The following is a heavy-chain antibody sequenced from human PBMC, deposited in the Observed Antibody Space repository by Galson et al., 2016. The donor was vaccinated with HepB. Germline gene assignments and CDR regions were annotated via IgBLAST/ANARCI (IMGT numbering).Heavy chain of an antibody. V-gene: IGHV3-7*01. D-gene: IGHD3-10*01. CDR2: IKEDGSEE. CDR1: GFTFSSYW. CDR3: ARGFGASDI. Sequence: SLRLSCEASGFTFSSYWMTWVRQAPGKGLEWVANIKEDGSEEYYVDSVKGRFTISRDNAKNSLFLQMNSLRVEDTAVYYCARGFGASDIWGQGTMVTVSS. J-gene: IGHJ3*02.